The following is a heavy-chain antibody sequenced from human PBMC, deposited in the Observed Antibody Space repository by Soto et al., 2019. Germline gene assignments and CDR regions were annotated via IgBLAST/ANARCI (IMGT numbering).Heavy chain of an antibody. D-gene: IGHD3-16*02. CDR2: ISGSAGT. Sequence: GGSLRLSCTASGFTFRTYAMTWFRQAPGKGLEWVSAISGSAGTFYATSVKGRFTISRDDSRSTVYLQMHSLRAEDSAIYYCAKEKDYDFNWGSDRFTSHYWGRGTLVTVSS. V-gene: IGHV3-23*01. J-gene: IGHJ4*02. CDR3: AKEKDYDFNWGSDRFTSHY. CDR1: GFTFRTYA.